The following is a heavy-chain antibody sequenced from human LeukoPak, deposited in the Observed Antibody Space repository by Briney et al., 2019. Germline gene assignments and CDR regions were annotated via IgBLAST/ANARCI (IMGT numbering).Heavy chain of an antibody. D-gene: IGHD3-22*01. CDR2: IPNDDSVI. Sequence: GGSLRLSCEASGFSVSNYYMVWVRQPPGKGLECISYIPNDDSVIYYADSVRGRLSVSRDSAKNSLSLQLNSLRAEDTAVYYCAREQWFRWEYWGQGILVTVSS. J-gene: IGHJ4*02. V-gene: IGHV3-11*01. CDR3: AREQWFRWEY. CDR1: GFSVSNYY.